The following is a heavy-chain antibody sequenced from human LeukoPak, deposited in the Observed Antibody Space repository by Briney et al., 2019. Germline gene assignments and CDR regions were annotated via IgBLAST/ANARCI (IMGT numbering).Heavy chain of an antibody. J-gene: IGHJ6*03. V-gene: IGHV4-61*02. CDR1: GGSIGSGSYY. D-gene: IGHD2/OR15-2a*01. CDR3: ARDRRNIYYYYMDV. CDR2: IYTSGST. Sequence: PSETLSLTCTVSGGSIGSGSYYGSWIRQPAGKGLEWIGRIYTSGSTNYNPSLKSRVTISVDTSKNQFSLKLSSVTAADTAVYYCARDRRNIYYYYMDVWGKGTTVTISS.